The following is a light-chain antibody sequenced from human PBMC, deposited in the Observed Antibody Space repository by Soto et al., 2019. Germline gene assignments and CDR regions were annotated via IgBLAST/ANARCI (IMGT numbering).Light chain of an antibody. CDR1: SSNIGSNT. J-gene: IGLJ1*01. CDR3: ATWDDSLIAYV. Sequence: QSVLTQPPSASGTPGQRVTISCSGSSSNIGSNTVNWYQQLPGTAPKLLIYSNNQRPSGVPDRFSGSESGTSASLAISGLQSEDEADYCCATWDDSLIAYVFGTGTKVTVL. CDR2: SNN. V-gene: IGLV1-44*01.